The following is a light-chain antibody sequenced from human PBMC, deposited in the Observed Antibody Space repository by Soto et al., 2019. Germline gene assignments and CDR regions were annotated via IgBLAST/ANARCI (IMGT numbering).Light chain of an antibody. J-gene: IGKJ1*01. CDR3: QYWDDYSWT. CDR1: QSITDW. V-gene: IGKV1-5*03. Sequence: DIQMTQSPSTLSASVGDRVTITCRASQSITDWLAWYQQKPGKAPKFLIYKASNLEGGVPSRFSGRGSGTEFTLTISSVQPDYFATYYCQYWDDYSWTFGQGTKVEIK. CDR2: KAS.